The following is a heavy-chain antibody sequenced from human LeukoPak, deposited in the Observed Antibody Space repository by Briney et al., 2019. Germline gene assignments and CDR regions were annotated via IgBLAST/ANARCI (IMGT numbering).Heavy chain of an antibody. Sequence: SETLSLTCTVSGGSISSYYWSWIRQPPGKGLEWIGYIYYSGSTSSNPSLKSRVTISVDTSKNQLSLKLISVTTADTAVYYCAREEDGVTDDAFDIWGQGTMVTVSS. CDR1: GGSISSYY. D-gene: IGHD2-21*02. CDR3: AREEDGVTDDAFDI. V-gene: IGHV4-59*01. CDR2: IYYSGST. J-gene: IGHJ3*02.